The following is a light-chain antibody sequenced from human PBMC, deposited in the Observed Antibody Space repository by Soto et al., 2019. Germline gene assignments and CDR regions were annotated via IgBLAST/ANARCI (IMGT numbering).Light chain of an antibody. CDR1: QSVSSSY. J-gene: IGKJ1*01. V-gene: IGKV3-20*01. CDR3: QQYGSSPQT. Sequence: IVVTQSPATLSLSPGERATLSCRASQSVSSSYLAWYQQKPGQAPRLLIYGASSRATGIPARFSGSGSGTDFTLTISRLEPEDFAVYYCQQYGSSPQTFGQGTKVDIK. CDR2: GAS.